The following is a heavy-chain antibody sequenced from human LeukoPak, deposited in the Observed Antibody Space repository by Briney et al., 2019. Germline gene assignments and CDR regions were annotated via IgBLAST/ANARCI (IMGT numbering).Heavy chain of an antibody. CDR2: IYYSGST. Sequence: SETLSLTCTVSGGSISSSSYYWGWIRQPPGKGLEWIGSIYYSGSTYYNPSLKSRVTISVDTSKNQFSLKLSSVTAADTAVYYCARRTIGAVAATGSSFDPWGQGTLVTVSS. D-gene: IGHD2-15*01. CDR3: ARRTIGAVAATGSSFDP. CDR1: GGSISSSSYY. J-gene: IGHJ5*02. V-gene: IGHV4-39*01.